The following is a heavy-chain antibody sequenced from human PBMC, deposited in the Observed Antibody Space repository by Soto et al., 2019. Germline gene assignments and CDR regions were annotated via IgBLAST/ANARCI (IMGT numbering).Heavy chain of an antibody. CDR2: TSNDGSNQ. V-gene: IGHV3-30*03. CDR1: GFPFSSFG. CDR3: SRSRPTGRRDYYYYGMDV. Sequence: GGSLRLSCFVSGFPFSSFGMHWVRQAPGKGLEWVSSTSNDGSNQHYADSVKGRFTISRDNSKNTVYLQLDSLRGEDTAVYYCSRSRPTGRRDYYYYGMDVWGQGTPVTVSS. J-gene: IGHJ6*02. D-gene: IGHD1-1*01.